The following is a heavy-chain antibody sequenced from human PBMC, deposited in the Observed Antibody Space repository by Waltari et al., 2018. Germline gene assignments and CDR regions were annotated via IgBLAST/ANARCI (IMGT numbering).Heavy chain of an antibody. CDR1: GFTFSPYV. Sequence: QVQLVESGGGVVQPGRSLRLSCAASGFTFSPYVVHWVRQAPGKVLEVLAVMSPDGGLSYYADSVKGRFTISRDNSRNTLFLQMNGLRPDDTAVYFCARDPLPGPPDFFDYWGQGTLVSVSS. V-gene: IGHV3-30*01. J-gene: IGHJ4*02. CDR3: ARDPLPGPPDFFDY. CDR2: MSPDGGLS. D-gene: IGHD1-1*01.